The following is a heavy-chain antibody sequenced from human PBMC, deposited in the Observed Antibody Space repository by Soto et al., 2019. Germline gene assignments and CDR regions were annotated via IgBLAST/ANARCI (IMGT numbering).Heavy chain of an antibody. D-gene: IGHD6-25*01. V-gene: IGHV3-11*03. CDR2: ISGNGDDT. J-gene: IGHJ5*02. CDR1: GLTFNDYY. CDR3: VGPARLSAS. Sequence: QVQLLASGGGLVKPGGSLRLSCEVTGLTFNDYYMNWVRQAPGKGPEWISYISGNGDDTNYADSVKGRFTISRDNAKNSLFLELNSRRAEDTAIYYCVGPARLSASWGQGTLVTVSS.